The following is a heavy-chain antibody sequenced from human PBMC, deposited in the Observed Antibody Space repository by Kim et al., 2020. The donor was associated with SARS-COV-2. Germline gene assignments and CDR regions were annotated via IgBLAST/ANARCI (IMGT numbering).Heavy chain of an antibody. CDR1: GGSISSSSYY. V-gene: IGHV4-39*07. CDR3: AREELRYFDWLRMGYYYGMDV. J-gene: IGHJ6*02. CDR2: IYYSGST. D-gene: IGHD3-9*01. Sequence: SETLSLTCTVSGGSISSSSYYWGWIRQPPGKGLEWIGSIYYSGSTYYNPSLKSRVTISVDTSKNQFSLKLSSVTAADTAVYYCAREELRYFDWLRMGYYYGMDVWGQGTTVTVSS.